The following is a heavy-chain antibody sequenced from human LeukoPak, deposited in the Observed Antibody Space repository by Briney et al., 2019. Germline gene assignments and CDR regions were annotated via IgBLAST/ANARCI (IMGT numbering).Heavy chain of an antibody. CDR1: GFTFSNYV. CDR2: ILYDGSNE. Sequence: GGSLRLSCAASGFTFSNYVMHWVRQAPGKGLEWVTFILYDGSNEYYADSVKGRFTISRDNSKNTLYLQMNSLRAEDTAVYYCAKLTNSWFDPWGQGTLVAVSS. V-gene: IGHV3-30*02. CDR3: AKLTNSWFDP. J-gene: IGHJ5*02. D-gene: IGHD2-2*01.